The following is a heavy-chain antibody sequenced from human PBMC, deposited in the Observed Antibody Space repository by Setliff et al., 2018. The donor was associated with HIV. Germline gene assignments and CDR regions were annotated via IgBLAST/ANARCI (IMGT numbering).Heavy chain of an antibody. CDR3: ARDAASGGSRWYYYGMDV. CDR1: GGSINSYD. CDR2: IYTTGST. D-gene: IGHD6-13*01. J-gene: IGHJ6*02. Sequence: PSETLSLTCTVSGGSINSYDWSWIRQPAGKGLEWIGRIYTTGSTNYNPSLKSRVTMSIDTSKNQFSLKMTSVTAADTAVYYCARDAASGGSRWYYYGMDVWGQGTTVTVSS. V-gene: IGHV4-4*07.